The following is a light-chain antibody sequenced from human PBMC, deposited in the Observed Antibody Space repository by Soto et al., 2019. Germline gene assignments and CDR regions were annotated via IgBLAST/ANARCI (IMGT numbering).Light chain of an antibody. Sequence: QSVLTQPPSVSGAPGQRVTISCTGSSSNIGAGYDVHWYQQLPGTAPKLLIYDNTNRPSGVPDRFSGSKSGTSASLAITGLQAEDEADYYCQSYDSSMSAYVFGNGTKVTVL. CDR3: QSYDSSMSAYV. CDR1: SSNIGAGYD. J-gene: IGLJ1*01. CDR2: DNT. V-gene: IGLV1-40*01.